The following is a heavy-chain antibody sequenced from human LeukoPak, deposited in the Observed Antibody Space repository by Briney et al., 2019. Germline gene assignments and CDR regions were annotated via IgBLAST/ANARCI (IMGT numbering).Heavy chain of an antibody. Sequence: PGGSLRLSCAASGFTFDDYGMSWVRQAPGKGLEWVSSISSSSSYIYYADSVKGRFTISRDNAKNSLYLQMNSLRDEDTAVYYCARGGSGYSYGKIDSWGQGILVTVSS. CDR2: ISSSSSYI. V-gene: IGHV3-21*01. CDR3: ARGGSGYSYGKIDS. D-gene: IGHD5-18*01. J-gene: IGHJ4*02. CDR1: GFTFDDYG.